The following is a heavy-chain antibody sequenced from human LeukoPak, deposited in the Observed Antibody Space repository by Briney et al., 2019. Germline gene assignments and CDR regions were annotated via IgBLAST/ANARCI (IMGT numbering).Heavy chain of an antibody. CDR2: IWYDGSNT. V-gene: IGHV3-33*01. CDR3: ARGLTEVGD. CDR1: GFTFGAYG. D-gene: IGHD1-14*01. J-gene: IGHJ4*02. Sequence: PGRSLRLSCAASGFTFGAYGMHWVRQAPGKGLEWVAIIWYDGSNTYYADSVKGRFTISRDNSKNTLYLQMNSLRAEDTAVYYCARGLTEVGDWGQGTLVTVSS.